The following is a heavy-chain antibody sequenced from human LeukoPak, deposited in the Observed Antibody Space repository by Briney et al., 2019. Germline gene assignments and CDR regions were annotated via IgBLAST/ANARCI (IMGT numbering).Heavy chain of an antibody. CDR3: AKLIVGAARAFDI. Sequence: GASVKVSCKASGGTFSSYAITWVRQAPGQGLEWMGRVIPILGVANYAQNFQGRVTITADKSTSVAYMELSSLRSEDTAVYYCAKLIVGAARAFDIWGQGTMVTVSS. V-gene: IGHV1-69*04. CDR1: GGTFSSYA. D-gene: IGHD1-26*01. J-gene: IGHJ3*02. CDR2: VIPILGVA.